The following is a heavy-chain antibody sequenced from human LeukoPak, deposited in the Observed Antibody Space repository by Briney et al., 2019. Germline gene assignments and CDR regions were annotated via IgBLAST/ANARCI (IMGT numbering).Heavy chain of an antibody. V-gene: IGHV4-59*11. J-gene: IGHJ5*02. Sequence: SETLSLTCTVSGGSISSHFWTWIRQPPGKGLEWIGYIHYSGSTNYNPSLKSRVSISVDTSKNEFSLKLSSVTAADTAVYYCARDFLACSRASCLNWFDPWGQGTLVTVSS. D-gene: IGHD2-2*01. CDR1: GGSISSHF. CDR2: IHYSGST. CDR3: ARDFLACSRASCLNWFDP.